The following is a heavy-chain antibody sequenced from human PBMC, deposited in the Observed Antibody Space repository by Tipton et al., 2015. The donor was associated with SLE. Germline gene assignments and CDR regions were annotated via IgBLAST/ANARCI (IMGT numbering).Heavy chain of an antibody. V-gene: IGHV4-59*12. D-gene: IGHD6-13*01. Sequence: TLSLTCAVSGDSISNYYWSWIRQAPGKGLEWIGYIYYSGSTNYNPSLKSRVTISVDTSKNQFSLKLSSVTAADTAVYYCARERAAAGWSFYYGMDVWGQGTTVTVSS. CDR2: IYYSGST. J-gene: IGHJ6*02. CDR3: ARERAAAGWSFYYGMDV. CDR1: GDSISNYY.